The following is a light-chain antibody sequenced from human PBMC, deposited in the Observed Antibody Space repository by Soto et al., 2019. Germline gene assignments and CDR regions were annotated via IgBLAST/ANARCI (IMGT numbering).Light chain of an antibody. CDR2: AAS. Sequence: DIQMTQSPSSLSASVGDRVTITCRAGQSITNYLNWYQQKPGKAPKLLIYAASNLQVGVPSRFSGSGSVTDFTLTISSLQPEDFATYYCQQSYSSPYTFGQGTKLKIK. J-gene: IGKJ2*01. CDR1: QSITNY. V-gene: IGKV1-39*01. CDR3: QQSYSSPYT.